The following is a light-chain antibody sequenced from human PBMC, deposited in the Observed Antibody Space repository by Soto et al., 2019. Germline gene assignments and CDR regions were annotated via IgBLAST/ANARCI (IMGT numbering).Light chain of an antibody. CDR2: DAS. V-gene: IGKV3-11*01. CDR3: QQRSNWRWT. Sequence: EIVLTQSPATLSLPPGERATLSCRASQSVSSYLAWYQQKPGQAPRLLIYDASNRATGIPARFSGSGSGTDFTLPISGLEREDFAVYYCQQRSNWRWTFGQGTKVEIK. J-gene: IGKJ1*01. CDR1: QSVSSY.